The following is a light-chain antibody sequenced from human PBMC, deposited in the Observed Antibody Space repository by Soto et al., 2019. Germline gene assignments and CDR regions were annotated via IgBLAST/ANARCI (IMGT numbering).Light chain of an antibody. V-gene: IGLV2-14*01. CDR2: EVS. J-gene: IGLJ2*01. CDR3: ISYTIRSHVI. Sequence: QSALTQPASVSGSPGQSITISCTGTSSDVGAYNYVSWYQQHPGKAPKLMIYEVSNRPSGVSYRFSGSKSGNTASLTISGLQAEDEADYYCISYTIRSHVIFGGGTQLTVL. CDR1: SSDVGAYNY.